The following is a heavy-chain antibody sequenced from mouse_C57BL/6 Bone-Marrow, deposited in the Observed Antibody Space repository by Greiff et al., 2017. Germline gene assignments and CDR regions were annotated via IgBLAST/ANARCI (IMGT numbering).Heavy chain of an antibody. Sequence: EVKLMESGAELVRPGASVKLSCTASGFNIKDDYMHWVKQRPEQGLEWIGWIDPENGDTEYASKFQGKATITADTSSNTAYLQLSSLTSEDTAVYYCTTYLYYYGSSSFAYWGQGTLVTVSA. V-gene: IGHV14-4*01. J-gene: IGHJ3*01. CDR2: IDPENGDT. CDR1: GFNIKDDY. CDR3: TTYLYYYGSSSFAY. D-gene: IGHD1-1*01.